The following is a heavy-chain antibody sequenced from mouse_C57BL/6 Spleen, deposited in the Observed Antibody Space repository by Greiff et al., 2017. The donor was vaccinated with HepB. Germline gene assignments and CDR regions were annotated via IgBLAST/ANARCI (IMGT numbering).Heavy chain of an antibody. CDR2: INPSNGGT. CDR1: GYTFTSYW. Sequence: QVQLKQPGTELVKPGASVKLSCKASGYTFTSYWMHWVKQRPGQGLEWIGNINPSNGGTNYNEKFKSQATLTVDKSSSTAYMQLSNLTSEDSAVYYCARTLTTVPPHWYFDVWGTGTTVTVSS. CDR3: ARTLTTVPPHWYFDV. D-gene: IGHD1-1*01. V-gene: IGHV1-53*01. J-gene: IGHJ1*03.